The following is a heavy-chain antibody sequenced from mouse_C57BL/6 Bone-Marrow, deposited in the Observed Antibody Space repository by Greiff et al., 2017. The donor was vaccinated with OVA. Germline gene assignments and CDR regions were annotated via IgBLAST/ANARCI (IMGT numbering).Heavy chain of an antibody. CDR1: GYTFTSYW. Sequence: QVQLQQPGAELVRPGSSVKLSCKASGYTFTSYWLHWVKQRPIQGLEWIGNIDPSDSETHYNQQFKDKATLTVDNSSSTAYMQLSSLTSEDSAVYYCARRSCGYFDVWGTGTTVTVSA. J-gene: IGHJ1*03. V-gene: IGHV1-52*01. CDR3: ARRSCGYFDV. CDR2: IDPSDSET.